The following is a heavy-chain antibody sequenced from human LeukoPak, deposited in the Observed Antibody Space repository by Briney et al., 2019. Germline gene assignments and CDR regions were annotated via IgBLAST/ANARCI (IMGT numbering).Heavy chain of an antibody. CDR2: INPNSGDT. CDR1: GGTFSSYA. V-gene: IGHV1-2*02. J-gene: IGHJ3*02. Sequence: ASVKVSCKASGGTFSSYAISWVRQAPGQGLESMGWINPNSGDTNYSQKFQGRVSMTRDTSINTAYMELSRLTSDDTAVYYCARDLYSSGWTDAFDIWGQGTMVAVSS. CDR3: ARDLYSSGWTDAFDI. D-gene: IGHD6-19*01.